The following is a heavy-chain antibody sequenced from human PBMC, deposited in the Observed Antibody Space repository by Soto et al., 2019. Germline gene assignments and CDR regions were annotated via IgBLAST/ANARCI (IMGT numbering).Heavy chain of an antibody. Sequence: GGSLRLSCAASGFTFSSYWMSWVRQAPGKGLEWVANIKQDGSEKYYVDSVKGRFTISRDNAKNSLYLQMNSLRAEDTAVYYCARDLYGSGSYHAYWGQGTLVTVSS. D-gene: IGHD3-10*01. CDR3: ARDLYGSGSYHAY. J-gene: IGHJ4*02. CDR1: GFTFSSYW. CDR2: IKQDGSEK. V-gene: IGHV3-7*01.